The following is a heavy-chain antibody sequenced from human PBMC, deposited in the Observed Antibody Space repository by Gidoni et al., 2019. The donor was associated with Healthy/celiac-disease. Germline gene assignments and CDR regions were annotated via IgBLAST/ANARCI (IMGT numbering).Heavy chain of an antibody. J-gene: IGHJ5*02. V-gene: IGHV4-4*02. Sequence: QVQLQESGPGLMKPSGTLSLTCAVSGGSMSSSNWWSWLRQPPGKGLEWIVEIYHSGSTNYNPSSKSRVTISVDKSKNQFSLKLSSVTAADKAVYYCARDSYGDSGGGNWFDPWGQGTLVTVSS. CDR2: IYHSGST. CDR1: GGSMSSSNW. D-gene: IGHD4-17*01. CDR3: ARDSYGDSGGGNWFDP.